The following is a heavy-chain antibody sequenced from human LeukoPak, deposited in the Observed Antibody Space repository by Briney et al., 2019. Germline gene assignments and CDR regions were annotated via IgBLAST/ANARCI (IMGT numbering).Heavy chain of an antibody. CDR2: MNPNSGNT. J-gene: IGHJ3*02. V-gene: IGHV1-8*01. Sequence: EASVKVSCKASGYTFTSYDINWVRQATGQGLEWMGWMNPNSGNTGYAQKFQGRVTMTRNTSISTAYMELSSLRSEDTAVYYCARGQESSGWYGTYYGAFDIWGQGTMVTVSS. CDR3: ARGQESSGWYGTYYGAFDI. CDR1: GYTFTSYD. D-gene: IGHD6-19*01.